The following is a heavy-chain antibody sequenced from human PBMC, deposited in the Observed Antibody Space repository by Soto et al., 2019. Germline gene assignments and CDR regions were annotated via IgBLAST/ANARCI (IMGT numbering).Heavy chain of an antibody. CDR1: GFLFTNYY. V-gene: IGHV1-46*01. CDR3: ARGRRDLI. J-gene: IGHJ4*02. CDR2: INPSGGGT. Sequence: QVQLVQSGAALKRPVASVTISCTASGFLFTNYYMIWVRQAPGQGLEWMGKINPSGGGTTYAQNFQSRLTVTSDTSSSTVHMEIIGLTSDDTAVYYCARGRRDLICGQGTPVTVAS.